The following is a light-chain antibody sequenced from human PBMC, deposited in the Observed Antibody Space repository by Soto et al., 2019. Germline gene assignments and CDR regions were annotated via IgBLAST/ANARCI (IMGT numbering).Light chain of an antibody. CDR1: ESINSW. CDR2: KAS. Sequence: DIQMTQSPSTLSASVGDTVTITCRASESINSWLAWHQQKPGKAPNLLIYKASSLESGVPSRFSGSGYGTEFTLTISSLQPDDFATYYCQHYNGDSRTFGQVTKLEIK. J-gene: IGKJ2*01. V-gene: IGKV1-5*03. CDR3: QHYNGDSRT.